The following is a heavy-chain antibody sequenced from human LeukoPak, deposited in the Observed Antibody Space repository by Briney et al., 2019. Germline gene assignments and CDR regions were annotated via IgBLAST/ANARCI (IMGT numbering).Heavy chain of an antibody. V-gene: IGHV3-74*01. CDR3: VRDMTTGWFTGY. D-gene: IGHD2-15*01. J-gene: IGHJ4*02. CDR1: GFTFSTYW. CDR2: INLDGSGT. Sequence: GGSLRLSCAASGFTFSTYWMHWVRQVPGKGLVWVSRINLDGSGTSYADSVKGRFTISRDNAKNTLYLQMDTLRAEDTAVYYCVRDMTTGWFTGYWGEGTLVTVSS.